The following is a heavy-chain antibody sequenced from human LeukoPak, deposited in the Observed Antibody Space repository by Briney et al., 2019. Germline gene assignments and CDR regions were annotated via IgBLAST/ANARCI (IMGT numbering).Heavy chain of an antibody. CDR2: MNPNNGNT. Sequence: ASVKVSCKASGYTFTSYDINWVRQATGQGLEWMGWMNPNNGNTGFAQKFQGRVTVTRNTSISTAYMELRSLRSEDTAVYYCARAHSPDYSNYFDYWGQGTLVTVSS. D-gene: IGHD4-11*01. CDR1: GYTFTSYD. V-gene: IGHV1-8*01. CDR3: ARAHSPDYSNYFDY. J-gene: IGHJ4*02.